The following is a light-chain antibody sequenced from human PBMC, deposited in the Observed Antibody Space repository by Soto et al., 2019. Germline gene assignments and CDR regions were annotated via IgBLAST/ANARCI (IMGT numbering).Light chain of an antibody. J-gene: IGKJ2*01. CDR3: QHRNRWLRT. CDR1: QSVSDY. V-gene: IGKV3-11*01. CDR2: ETS. Sequence: EVVLTQSPAILSLSPGERATLSCRASQSVSDYLAWYQQKPGQAPRLLMYETSKRATGIPARFSGSGSGTDFPLTISSLEPEDFAVYYCQHRNRWLRTFGQGTKLEIK.